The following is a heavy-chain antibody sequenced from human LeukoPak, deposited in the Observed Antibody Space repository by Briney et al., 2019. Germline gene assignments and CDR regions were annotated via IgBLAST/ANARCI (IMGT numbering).Heavy chain of an antibody. CDR2: IDNSGST. V-gene: IGHV4-59*01. J-gene: IGHJ4*02. CDR3: ARGRTGSGHSDY. Sequence: SETLSLTCTVSGGSLSSYHWNWLRQPPGKGLEQIGYIDNSGSTYYSTSLKSRVTISVDTSKNQFSLELSSVTTADTAVYYCARGRTGSGHSDYWGQGTLVTVSS. D-gene: IGHD3-10*01. CDR1: GGSLSSYH.